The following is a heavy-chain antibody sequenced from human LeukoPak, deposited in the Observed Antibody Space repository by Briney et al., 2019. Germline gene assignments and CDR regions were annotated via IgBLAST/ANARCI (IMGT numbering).Heavy chain of an antibody. CDR3: ARFLATSDYGDYGDTGY. V-gene: IGHV1-69*05. Sequence: GASVKVSCKASGGTFSSYAISWVRQAPGQGLEWMGGIIPIFGTANYAQKFQGRVTITTDESTSTAYMELSSLRSEDTAVYYCARFLATSDYGDYGDTGYWGQGTLVTVSS. D-gene: IGHD4-17*01. CDR2: IIPIFGTA. J-gene: IGHJ4*02. CDR1: GGTFSSYA.